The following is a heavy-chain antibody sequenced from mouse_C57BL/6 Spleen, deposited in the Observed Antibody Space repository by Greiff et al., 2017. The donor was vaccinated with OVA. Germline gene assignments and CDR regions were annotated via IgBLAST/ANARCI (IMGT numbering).Heavy chain of an antibody. D-gene: IGHD2-12*01. CDR1: GYTFTSYW. CDR3: ARDNDYSPSWFAY. Sequence: VKLQQPGTELVKPGASVKLSCKASGYTFTSYWMHWVKQRPGQGLEWIGNINPSNGGTNYNEKFKSKATLTVDKSYSTAYMQLSSLTSEDSAVDYCARDNDYSPSWFAYWGQGTLVTVSA. V-gene: IGHV1-53*01. CDR2: INPSNGGT. J-gene: IGHJ3*01.